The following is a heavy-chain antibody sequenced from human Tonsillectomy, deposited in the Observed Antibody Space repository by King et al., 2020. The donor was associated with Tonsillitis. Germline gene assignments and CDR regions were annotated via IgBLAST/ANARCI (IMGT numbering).Heavy chain of an antibody. CDR3: ARGYSNWGFDY. V-gene: IGHV4-59*01. CDR1: GGSISSYY. CDR2: SYYSGST. J-gene: IGHJ4*02. D-gene: IGHD7-27*01. Sequence: VQLQESGPGLVKPSETLSLTCTVSGGSISSYYWSWIRQPPGKGLEWIGYSYYSGSTNYNPSLKSRVTISVDTSKNQFSLKLSSVTAADTAVYYCARGYSNWGFDYWGQGTLVTVSS.